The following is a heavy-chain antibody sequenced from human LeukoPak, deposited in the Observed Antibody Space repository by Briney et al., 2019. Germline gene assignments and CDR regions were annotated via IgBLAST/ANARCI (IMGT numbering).Heavy chain of an antibody. Sequence: SVTVSCKASGYTFTGYYMHWVRQAPGQGLEWMGGISTIFGTANYAKKFQGRVTITTDESTSTAYMELSSLRSEHTAVYYCARAPRGPGYCSSTSCSPFDYWGQGTLLTVSS. J-gene: IGHJ4*02. V-gene: IGHV1-69*05. D-gene: IGHD2-2*03. CDR1: GYTFTGYY. CDR3: ARAPRGPGYCSSTSCSPFDY. CDR2: ISTIFGTA.